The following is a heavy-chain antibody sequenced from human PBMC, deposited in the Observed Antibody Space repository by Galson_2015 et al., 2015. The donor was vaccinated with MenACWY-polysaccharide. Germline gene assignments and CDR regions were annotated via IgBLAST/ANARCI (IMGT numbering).Heavy chain of an antibody. CDR3: ARDSESLDY. CDR1: GYIFTNYA. J-gene: IGHJ4*02. Sequence: SVKVSCKASGYIFTNYAMNWVRQAPGQSFEWMGWISAGNGRTEYSQKFQGRVTITTDTSTSTAYMEVSSLRSEDTAVYYCARDSESLDYWGQGTLVTVSS. CDR2: ISAGNGRT. D-gene: IGHD6-19*01. V-gene: IGHV1-3*01.